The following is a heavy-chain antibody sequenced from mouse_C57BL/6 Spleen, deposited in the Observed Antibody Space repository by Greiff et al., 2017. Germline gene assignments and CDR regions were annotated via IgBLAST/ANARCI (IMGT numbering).Heavy chain of an antibody. V-gene: IGHV1-55*01. CDR3: ANRGNGYSFDY. J-gene: IGHJ2*01. CDR2: IYPGSGST. CDR1: GYTFTSYW. D-gene: IGHD2-3*01. Sequence: VQLQQPGAELVKPGASVKMSCKASGYTFTSYWITWVKQRPGQGLEWIGDIYPGSGSTTYNEKFKSKATLTVDTSSSTAYMQLSSLTSADSAVYYCANRGNGYSFDYWGQGTTLTVSS.